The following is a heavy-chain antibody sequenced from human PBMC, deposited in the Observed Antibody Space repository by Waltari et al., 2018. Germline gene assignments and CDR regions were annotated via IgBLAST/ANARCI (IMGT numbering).Heavy chain of an antibody. CDR2: INPNSGGT. J-gene: IGHJ6*02. CDR1: GYTFTGYY. Sequence: QVQLVQSGAEVKKPGASVKVSCKASGYTFTGYYMHWVRQSPGHGLEWMGWINPNSGGTNYAQKFQGRVTMTRDTSISTAYMELSRLRSDDTAVYYCARGWFPGGSSSDYYYYGMDVWGQGTTVTVSS. D-gene: IGHD6-6*01. V-gene: IGHV1-2*02. CDR3: ARGWFPGGSSSDYYYYGMDV.